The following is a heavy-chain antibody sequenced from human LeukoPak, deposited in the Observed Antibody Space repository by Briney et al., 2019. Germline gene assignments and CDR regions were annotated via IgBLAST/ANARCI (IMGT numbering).Heavy chain of an antibody. J-gene: IGHJ4*02. D-gene: IGHD3-22*01. CDR2: ISGSGGST. Sequence: PGGSLRLSCAASGFTVSSNYMSWVRQAPGKGLEWVSAISGSGGSTYYADSVKGRFTISRDNSKNTLYLQMNSLRAEDTAVYYCAKYDYYDSSGNDPFDYWGQGTLVTVSS. V-gene: IGHV3-23*01. CDR3: AKYDYYDSSGNDPFDY. CDR1: GFTVSSNY.